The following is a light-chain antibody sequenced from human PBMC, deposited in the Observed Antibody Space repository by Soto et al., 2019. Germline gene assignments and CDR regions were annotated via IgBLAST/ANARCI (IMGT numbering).Light chain of an antibody. V-gene: IGKV1-5*03. Sequence: QLTQSPSSLSSSIGDRATIRCRASQSISSWLAWYQQKPGKAPKLLIYKASSLESGIPSRFSGSGSGTEFTLTISSLEPDDFATYYCQHYNNYPEAFGEGTKV. J-gene: IGKJ1*01. CDR2: KAS. CDR3: QHYNNYPEA. CDR1: QSISSW.